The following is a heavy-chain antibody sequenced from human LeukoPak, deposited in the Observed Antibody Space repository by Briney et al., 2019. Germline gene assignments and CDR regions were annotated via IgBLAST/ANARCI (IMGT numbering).Heavy chain of an antibody. J-gene: IGHJ6*03. CDR2: IIPLFGTV. V-gene: IGHV1-69*06. CDR3: ATPPPGYSFSNHYYYMDA. D-gene: IGHD1-1*01. CDR1: GGTITDYA. Sequence: GASVKVSCKPSGGTITDYAVYWVRQAPGQGLEWMARIIPLFGTVNYAQKFQDRLTVSADKSTNTAHMELSSLRFEDTAIYYCATPPPGYSFSNHYYYMDAWGRGTTVTVSS.